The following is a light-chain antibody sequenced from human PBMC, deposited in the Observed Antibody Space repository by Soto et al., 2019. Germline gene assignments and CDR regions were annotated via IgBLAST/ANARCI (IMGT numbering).Light chain of an antibody. J-gene: IGKJ5*01. CDR1: QSVSTY. V-gene: IGKV3-11*01. Sequence: PGERATLSCRASQSVSTYLAWYQQKPGQAPRLLIYGASTRATGIPARFSGSGSGTEFTLTISSLEPEDFAVYYCQQRSNWPPITFGQGTRLEIK. CDR2: GAS. CDR3: QQRSNWPPIT.